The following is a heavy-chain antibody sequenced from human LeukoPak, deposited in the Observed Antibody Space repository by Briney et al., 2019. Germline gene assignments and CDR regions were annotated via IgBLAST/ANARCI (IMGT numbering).Heavy chain of an antibody. D-gene: IGHD4-17*01. J-gene: IGHJ4*02. CDR1: GFTFSSYT. CDR2: FDLSGTT. Sequence: GGSLRLSCAASGFTFSSYTMNWVRQAPGKGLEWISCFDLSGTTYYADSVKGRFTISRDNAENSLFLQMNTLRAEDTAVYYCARGAGPYGDYRDYWGQGTLVTVSS. V-gene: IGHV3-48*01. CDR3: ARGAGPYGDYRDY.